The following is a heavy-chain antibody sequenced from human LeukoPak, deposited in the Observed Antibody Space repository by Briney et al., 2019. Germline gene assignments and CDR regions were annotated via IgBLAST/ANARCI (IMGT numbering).Heavy chain of an antibody. J-gene: IGHJ4*02. Sequence: SETLSLTCTFSGASIRSDTYYWGWIRQPPGEGLEWIGSIYYTGSTYYNPSLSGRVAISADTSKNLFSLNLSSVTAADTAVYYCARGAPGYWGQGILVTVSS. CDR1: GASIRSDTYY. CDR2: IYYTGST. V-gene: IGHV4-39*01. CDR3: ARGAPGY.